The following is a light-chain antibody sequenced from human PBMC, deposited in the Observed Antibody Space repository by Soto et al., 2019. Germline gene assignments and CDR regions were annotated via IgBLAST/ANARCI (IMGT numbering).Light chain of an antibody. V-gene: IGLV3-21*02. CDR3: QVWDSRRDRYD. Sequence: SYELTQPPSVSVGPGQTAWITCGGNNIGSYTVHWYQQRPGQAPVLVVYDDSDRPSGIPERFSGSKSGNTATLTISRVEAGDEADYYCQVWDSRRDRYDFGTGTKVT. CDR1: NIGSYT. J-gene: IGLJ1*01. CDR2: DDS.